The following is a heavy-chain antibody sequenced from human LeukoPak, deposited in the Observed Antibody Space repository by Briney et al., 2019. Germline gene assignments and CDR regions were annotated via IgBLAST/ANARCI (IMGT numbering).Heavy chain of an antibody. CDR1: GFSFNTYS. V-gene: IGHV3-23*01. D-gene: IGHD3-10*02. CDR2: ITDSGSST. CDR3: AARGSVRGVIITAAFDI. Sequence: GGSLRLSCAASGFSFNTYSMNWVRQAPGKGLEWVSSITDSGSSTYYADYVKGRFTISRVNSKNTLFLQMHSLSAEDTAVYYCAARGSVRGVIITAAFDIWGQGTVVTVSS. J-gene: IGHJ3*02.